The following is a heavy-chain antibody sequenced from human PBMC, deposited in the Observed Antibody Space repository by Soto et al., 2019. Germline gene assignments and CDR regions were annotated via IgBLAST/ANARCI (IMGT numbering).Heavy chain of an antibody. J-gene: IGHJ5*02. Sequence: QVQLVQSGAEVRKPGSSVKVSCKISGGTFTNYVISWLRQAPGQGLEWMGGLIPIFGAANLAQKFQGRVTITADESTSTVNMELSSLKSEDKDVYYCARGRSSPNFDPWGQGTLVTVSS. D-gene: IGHD6-6*01. CDR1: GGTFTNYV. V-gene: IGHV1-69*01. CDR3: ARGRSSPNFDP. CDR2: LIPIFGAA.